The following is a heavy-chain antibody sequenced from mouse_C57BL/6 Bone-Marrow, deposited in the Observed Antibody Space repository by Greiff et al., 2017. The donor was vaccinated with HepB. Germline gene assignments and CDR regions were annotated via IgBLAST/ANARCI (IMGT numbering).Heavy chain of an antibody. D-gene: IGHD3-2*02. Sequence: VQLKESGAELVKPGASVKISCKASGYAFSSYWMNWVKQRPGKGLEWIGQIYPGDGDTNYNGKFKGKATLTADKSSSTAYMQLSSLTSEDSAVYFCARSDSSGANYWGQGTTLTVSS. CDR1: GYAFSSYW. CDR3: ARSDSSGANY. V-gene: IGHV1-80*01. J-gene: IGHJ2*01. CDR2: IYPGDGDT.